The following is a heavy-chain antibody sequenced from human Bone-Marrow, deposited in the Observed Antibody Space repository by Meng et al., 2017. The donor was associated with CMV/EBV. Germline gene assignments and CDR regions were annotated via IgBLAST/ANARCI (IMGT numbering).Heavy chain of an antibody. Sequence: GESLKISCAASGFTFSSYWMHWVRQAPGKGLVWVSRINSDGSITTYADSVKGRFTISRDNAENTLYLQMNSLRAEDTAVYYCARVAYCGGDCYYYFDSWGQGTLVTVSS. J-gene: IGHJ4*02. V-gene: IGHV3-74*01. CDR3: ARVAYCGGDCYYYFDS. CDR2: INSDGSIT. D-gene: IGHD2-21*01. CDR1: GFTFSSYW.